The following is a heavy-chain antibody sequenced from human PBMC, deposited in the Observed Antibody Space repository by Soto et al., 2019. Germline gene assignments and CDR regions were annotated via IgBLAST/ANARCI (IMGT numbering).Heavy chain of an antibody. CDR2: INHSGST. V-gene: IGHV4-34*01. Sequence: NPSETLSLTCAVYGGSFSGYYWSWIRQPPGKGLEWIGEINHSGSTNYNPSLKSRVTISVDTSKNQFSLKLSSVTAADTAVYYCARGPSYGSGRKKQRNYYYGMDVWGQGTTVTVSS. D-gene: IGHD3-10*01. J-gene: IGHJ6*02. CDR3: ARGPSYGSGRKKQRNYYYGMDV. CDR1: GGSFSGYY.